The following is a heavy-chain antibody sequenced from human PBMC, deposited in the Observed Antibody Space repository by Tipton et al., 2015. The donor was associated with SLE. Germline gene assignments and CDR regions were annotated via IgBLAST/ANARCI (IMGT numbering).Heavy chain of an antibody. Sequence: TLSLTCTVSGGSISSYYWSWIRQPPGKGLEWIGYIYYSGSTNYNPSLKSRVTISVHTSKNQFSLKLSSVTAAATAVYYCARQGESVVPAAMPVFDYWGQGTLVTVSS. J-gene: IGHJ4*02. D-gene: IGHD2-2*01. V-gene: IGHV4-59*08. CDR2: IYYSGST. CDR1: GGSISSYY. CDR3: ARQGESVVPAAMPVFDY.